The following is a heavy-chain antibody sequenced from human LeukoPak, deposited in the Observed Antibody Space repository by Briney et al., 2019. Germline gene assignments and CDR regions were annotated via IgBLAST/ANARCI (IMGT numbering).Heavy chain of an antibody. CDR1: GFTFSTYE. CDR2: ITNTGTTI. Sequence: GGSLRLSCAASGFTFSTYEMNWVRQAPGKGLEWISYITNTGTTIYYADSVRGRFTVSRDNAKNSVCLQMNSLRAEDTAVYYCSRDGTKVRGIIITYIGMDVWGKGTTVIVSS. V-gene: IGHV3-48*03. J-gene: IGHJ6*04. D-gene: IGHD3-10*01. CDR3: SRDGTKVRGIIITYIGMDV.